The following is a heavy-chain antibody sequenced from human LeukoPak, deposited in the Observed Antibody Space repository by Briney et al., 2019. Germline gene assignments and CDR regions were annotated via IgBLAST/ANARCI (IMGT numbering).Heavy chain of an antibody. D-gene: IGHD4-17*01. V-gene: IGHV4-59*01. J-gene: IGHJ2*01. Sequence: SETLSLTCTVSGGSISSYYWSWIRQPPGKGLEWIGYIYYSGSTNYNPSLKSRVTISVDTSKNQFSLKLSSVTAADTAAYYCARSYGDYPPGYFDLWGRGTLVTVSS. CDR1: GGSISSYY. CDR2: IYYSGST. CDR3: ARSYGDYPPGYFDL.